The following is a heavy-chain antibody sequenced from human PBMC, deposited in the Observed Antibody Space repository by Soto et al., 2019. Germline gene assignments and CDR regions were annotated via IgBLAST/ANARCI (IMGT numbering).Heavy chain of an antibody. CDR2: IIPIFGTA. Sequence: SVKVSCKASGGTFSSYAISWVRQAPGQGLEWMGGIIPIFGTANYAQKFQGRVTITADESTSTAYMELSSLRSEDTAVYYCARDRDTIFGVVPYYYYYGMDVWGQGTTVTVSS. J-gene: IGHJ6*02. CDR3: ARDRDTIFGVVPYYYYYGMDV. D-gene: IGHD3-3*01. CDR1: GGTFSSYA. V-gene: IGHV1-69*13.